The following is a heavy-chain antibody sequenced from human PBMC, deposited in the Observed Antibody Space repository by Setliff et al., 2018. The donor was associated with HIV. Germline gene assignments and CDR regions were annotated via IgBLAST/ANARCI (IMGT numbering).Heavy chain of an antibody. CDR2: IYHTGDT. D-gene: IGHD2-15*01. V-gene: IGHV4-38-2*02. CDR1: GYSISSGYY. CDR3: ARDLGGPRNFDN. J-gene: IGHJ4*02. Sequence: ASETLSLTCGVSGYSISSGYYWGWIRQPPGKGLEWIGSIYHTGDTYDNPSLKSRVTISIDTSKNQFSLKLRSVTAADTAVYYCARDLGGPRNFDNWGQGTLVTVSS.